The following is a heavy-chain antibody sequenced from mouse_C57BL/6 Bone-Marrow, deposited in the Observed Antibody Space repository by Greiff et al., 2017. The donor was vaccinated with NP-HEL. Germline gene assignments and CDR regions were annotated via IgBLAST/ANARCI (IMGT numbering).Heavy chain of an antibody. CDR2: IRNKATGYTT. Sequence: EVQGVESGGGLVQPGGSLSLSCAASGFTFTDYYISWVRQPPGKALEWLGFIRNKATGYTTEYSASVKGRFTISRDTSHSILYLQMNALRAEDSATDYGARDRVLQYYFDYWGEGTTRTGSS. CDR3: ARDRVLQYYFDY. D-gene: IGHD2-12*01. CDR1: GFTFTDYY. J-gene: IGHJ2*01. V-gene: IGHV7-3*01.